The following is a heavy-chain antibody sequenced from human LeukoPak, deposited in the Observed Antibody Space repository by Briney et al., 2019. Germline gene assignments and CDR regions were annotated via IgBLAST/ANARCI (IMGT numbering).Heavy chain of an antibody. Sequence: ASVKVSCKSSGYNFNIYGISWLRQVPGQGLEWMGWISGYNGLTRYGKNVQGRVTLTTDTSTRTAYMELRSLRSDDTAVYYCARANPAPYDSSGYNFRGYFDYWGQGTRVTVSS. J-gene: IGHJ4*02. CDR2: ISGYNGLT. V-gene: IGHV1-18*01. CDR3: ARANPAPYDSSGYNFRGYFDY. CDR1: GYNFNIYG. D-gene: IGHD3-22*01.